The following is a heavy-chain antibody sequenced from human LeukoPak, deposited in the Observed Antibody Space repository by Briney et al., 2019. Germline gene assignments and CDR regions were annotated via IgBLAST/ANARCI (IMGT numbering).Heavy chain of an antibody. J-gene: IGHJ4*02. CDR2: ISSRGTTV. Sequence: GGSLRLSCAASGFTFNTYEINWVRQAPGKGLEWVSYISSRGTTVDYADSVKGRFTISRDNAKNTLYLQMNSLRAEDTAVYYCARGSGGYDYWGQGTLVTVSS. CDR3: ARGSGGYDY. D-gene: IGHD1-1*01. CDR1: GFTFNTYE. V-gene: IGHV3-48*03.